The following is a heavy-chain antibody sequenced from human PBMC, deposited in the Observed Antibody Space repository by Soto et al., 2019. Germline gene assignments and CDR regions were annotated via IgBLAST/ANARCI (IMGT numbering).Heavy chain of an antibody. CDR1: GGSFSGYY. CDR3: ASPRIHGYYGMDV. V-gene: IGHV4-34*01. Sequence: QVQLQQWGAGLLKPSETLSLTCAVYGGSFSGYYWSWIRQPPGKGLEWIGEINHSGSTNYNPSLKSRVTISVDTSKNQFSLKLSSVTAADTAVYYCASPRIHGYYGMDVWGQGTTVTVSS. CDR2: INHSGST. J-gene: IGHJ6*02.